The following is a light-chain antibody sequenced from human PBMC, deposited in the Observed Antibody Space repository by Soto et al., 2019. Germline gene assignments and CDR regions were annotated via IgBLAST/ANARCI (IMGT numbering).Light chain of an antibody. Sequence: QSVLTQPPSVSGAPGHRVTISCTGTNSNIGADYGVQWYQQFPGTAPKLLIYGNNNRPSGVSDRFSGSKSATSASLAITWLQPGDEADYYCQSYDSNLVGLVFGAGTKLTVL. CDR3: QSYDSNLVGLV. J-gene: IGLJ3*02. CDR1: NSNIGADYG. V-gene: IGLV1-40*01. CDR2: GNN.